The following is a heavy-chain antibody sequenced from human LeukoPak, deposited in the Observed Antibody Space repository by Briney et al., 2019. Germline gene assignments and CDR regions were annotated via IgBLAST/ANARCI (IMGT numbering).Heavy chain of an antibody. CDR3: VRDLGSRPLIIFFDY. CDR1: SYTFTSYD. D-gene: IGHD2/OR15-2a*01. J-gene: IGHJ4*02. Sequence: ASVKVSCKASSYTFTSYDISWVRQAPGQGLEWMGWISVYNGNTNYTQKLQGRVTLTTDTSTSTAYMELRSLRYDDTAVYYCVRDLGSRPLIIFFDYWGQGTLVTVSS. CDR2: ISVYNGNT. V-gene: IGHV1-18*01.